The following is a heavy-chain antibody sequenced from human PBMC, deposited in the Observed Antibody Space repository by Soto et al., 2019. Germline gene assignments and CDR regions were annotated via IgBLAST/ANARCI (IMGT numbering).Heavy chain of an antibody. J-gene: IGHJ4*02. V-gene: IGHV1-8*02. CDR3: ARVLSRYCSSTSCPVDY. CDR2: MNPNSGNT. CDR1: GYTFTSYG. Sequence: ASVKVSCKASGYTFTSYGISWVRQAPGQGLEWMGWMNPNSGNTGYAQKFQGRVTMTRNTSTSTAYMELSSLRSEDTAVYYCARVLSRYCSSTSCPVDYWGQGTLVTVSS. D-gene: IGHD2-2*01.